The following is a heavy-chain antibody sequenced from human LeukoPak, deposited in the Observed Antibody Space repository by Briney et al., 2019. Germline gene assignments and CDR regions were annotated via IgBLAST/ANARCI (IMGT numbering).Heavy chain of an antibody. D-gene: IGHD2-21*01. CDR2: INHSGST. V-gene: IGHV4-34*01. Sequence: SETLSVTCAVYGGAFSGYYWSWIRQPPGRRLEWIGEINHSGSTNYNPSLKSRVTISVDTSKNQFSLKLSSVTAADTAVYYCARACGGDCYSGFDYWGQGTLVTVSS. J-gene: IGHJ4*02. CDR3: ARACGGDCYSGFDY. CDR1: GGAFSGYY.